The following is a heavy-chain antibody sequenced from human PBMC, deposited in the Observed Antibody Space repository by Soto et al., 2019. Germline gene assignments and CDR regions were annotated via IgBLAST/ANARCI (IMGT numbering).Heavy chain of an antibody. D-gene: IGHD6-19*01. CDR1: GYTFTSYY. CDR2: INPSGGST. V-gene: IGHV1-46*01. J-gene: IGHJ3*02. Sequence: ASVKVSCKASGYTFTSYYMHCLRQAPGQGLEWMGIINPSGGSTSYAQKFQGRVTMTRDTSTSTVYMELSSLRSEDTAVYYCARGDDIAVAGGTFDIWGQGTMVTVSS. CDR3: ARGDDIAVAGGTFDI.